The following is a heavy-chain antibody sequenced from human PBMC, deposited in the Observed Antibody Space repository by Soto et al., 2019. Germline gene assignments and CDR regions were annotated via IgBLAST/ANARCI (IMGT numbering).Heavy chain of an antibody. Sequence: ASVKVSCKAYGYTVTDYYIHWVRQAPGQGLEWMGWIDPKNGGTIYAQKFQDRVTMTRDTSISTAYMDLSRLTSDDTALYYCARDDYGIYPYWGQGTLVTVSS. CDR1: GYTVTDYY. D-gene: IGHD1-26*01. CDR2: IDPKNGGT. CDR3: ARDDYGIYPY. V-gene: IGHV1-2*02. J-gene: IGHJ4*02.